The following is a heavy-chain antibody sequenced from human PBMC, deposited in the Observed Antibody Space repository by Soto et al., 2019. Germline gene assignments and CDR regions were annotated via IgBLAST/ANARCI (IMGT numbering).Heavy chain of an antibody. J-gene: IGHJ4*02. V-gene: IGHV3-23*01. CDR3: AKGSASSRPYYFDY. Sequence: GGSLRLSCAASGFTFSSYAMSWVRQAPGKGLEWVSAITDSGGDTYPADSVKGRVTISRDNSKNTLYMQMNSLTAEDTAVYYCAKGSASSRPYYFDYWGQGTLVTVSS. CDR1: GFTFSSYA. CDR2: ITDSGGDT. D-gene: IGHD2-2*01.